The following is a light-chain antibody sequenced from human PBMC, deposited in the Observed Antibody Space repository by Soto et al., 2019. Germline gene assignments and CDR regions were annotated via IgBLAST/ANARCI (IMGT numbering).Light chain of an antibody. Sequence: QSVLTQPRSVSGSPGQSVTISCTGTSSDVGNYNYVSWYQQHPGKAPKLRIFDVAQRPSGVPDRFSGSKSGNTASLTISGLQAEDEADYYCCSYTGSYTVLFGGGTKLTVL. CDR3: CSYTGSYTVL. J-gene: IGLJ2*01. CDR1: SSDVGNYNY. V-gene: IGLV2-11*01. CDR2: DVA.